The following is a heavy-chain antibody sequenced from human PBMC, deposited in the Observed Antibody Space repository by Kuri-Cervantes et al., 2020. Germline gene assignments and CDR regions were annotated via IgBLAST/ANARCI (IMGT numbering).Heavy chain of an antibody. CDR2: IKPSGGST. D-gene: IGHD5-24*01. CDR3: ARGKVRDGYKP. J-gene: IGHJ4*02. CDR1: GYTFTSYG. V-gene: IGHV1-46*01. Sequence: ASVKVSCKASGYTFTSYGISWVRQAPGQGLEWMGIIKPSGGSTSYAQKLQGRVTMTRDTSTSTVYMELSSLRSEDTAVYYCARGKVRDGYKPWGQGTLVTVSS.